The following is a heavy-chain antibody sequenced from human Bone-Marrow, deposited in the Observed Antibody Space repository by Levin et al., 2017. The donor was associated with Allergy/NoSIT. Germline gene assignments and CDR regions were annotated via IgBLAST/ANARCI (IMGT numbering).Heavy chain of an antibody. J-gene: IGHJ4*02. CDR2: ISAYNGNT. Sequence: ASVKVSCKASGYTFTSYGISWVRQAPGQGLEWMGWISAYNGNTNYAQKLQGRVTMTTDTSTSTAYMELRSLRSDDTAVYYCARDRSPYYDFWSGKGYFDYWGQGTLVTVSS. V-gene: IGHV1-18*01. D-gene: IGHD3-3*01. CDR3: ARDRSPYYDFWSGKGYFDY. CDR1: GYTFTSYG.